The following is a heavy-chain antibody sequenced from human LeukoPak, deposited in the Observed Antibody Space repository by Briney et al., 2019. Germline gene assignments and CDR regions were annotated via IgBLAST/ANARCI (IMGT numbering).Heavy chain of an antibody. D-gene: IGHD3-10*01. V-gene: IGHV4-38-2*02. CDR1: GYSISSGYY. J-gene: IGHJ5*02. CDR3: ARWMVRGVIGWFGP. Sequence: SETLSLTCTVSGYSISSGYYWGWIRQPPGKGLEWTGSIYHSGSTYYNPSLKSRVTISVDTSKNQFSLKLSSVTAADTAVYYCARWMVRGVIGWFGPWGQGTLVTVSS. CDR2: IYHSGST.